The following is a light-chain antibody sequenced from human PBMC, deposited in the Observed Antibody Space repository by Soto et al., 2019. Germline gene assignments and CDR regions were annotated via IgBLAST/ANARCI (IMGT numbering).Light chain of an antibody. J-gene: IGLJ1*01. CDR3: SSFSSTTTYV. V-gene: IGLV2-14*01. CDR2: EVS. CDR1: SSDVGTYNY. Sequence: QSVLTQPAAVTGSPGQSITISCTGTSSDVGTYNYVSWYQHHPGEAPKLIIYEVSSRPSGVSNRFSGSKSGSTASLTISGLQAEDESDYYCSSFSSTTTYVFGTGTKVTVL.